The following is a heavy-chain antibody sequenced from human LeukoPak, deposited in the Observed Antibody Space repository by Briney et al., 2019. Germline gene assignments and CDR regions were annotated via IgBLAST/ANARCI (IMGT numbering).Heavy chain of an antibody. V-gene: IGHV1-2*02. J-gene: IGHJ4*02. Sequence: ASVKVSCKASGYIFTGYYIHWVRQAPGQGLEWMGWINPNSGGANYAQKFRGRVTMTRDTSISTAYMELNRLTSDDTAVYYCARGTAAGVSSPNYWGQGTLVAVSS. CDR1: GYIFTGYY. CDR3: ARGTAAGVSSPNY. D-gene: IGHD6-25*01. CDR2: INPNSGGA.